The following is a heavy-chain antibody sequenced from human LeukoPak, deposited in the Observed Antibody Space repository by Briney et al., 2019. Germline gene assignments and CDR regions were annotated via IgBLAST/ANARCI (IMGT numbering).Heavy chain of an antibody. CDR1: GVSITHY. CDR3: ARQWDIVATWGRWLDP. V-gene: IGHV4-39*01. Sequence: SETLSLTCTVSGVSITHYWGWIRQPPGKGLEWIGSFYYSGNTYYNSSLESRVTISVDTSKNQFSLKLTSVTAADTAIYYCARQWDIVATWGRWLDPWGQGILVTVSS. CDR2: FYYSGNT. J-gene: IGHJ5*02. D-gene: IGHD5-12*01.